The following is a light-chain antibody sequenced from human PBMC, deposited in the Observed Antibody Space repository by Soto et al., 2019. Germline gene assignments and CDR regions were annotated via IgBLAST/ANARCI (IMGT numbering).Light chain of an antibody. J-gene: IGKJ1*01. Sequence: EIVMTQSPATLSVSPGERATLSCRASQSVSSNLAWYQQKPGQAPRLLIYGASTRATGIPARFSGGGSGTEFTLTISSLQSEDFAVYYCQQYSNWRTFGQGTKVDIK. CDR1: QSVSSN. CDR2: GAS. V-gene: IGKV3-15*01. CDR3: QQYSNWRT.